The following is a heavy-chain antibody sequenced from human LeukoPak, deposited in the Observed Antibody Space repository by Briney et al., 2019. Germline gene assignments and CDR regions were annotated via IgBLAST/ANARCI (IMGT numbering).Heavy chain of an antibody. CDR1: GFTFW. D-gene: IGHD3-16*01. CDR3: MPGGSDSDY. CDR2: TKPDGSAE. V-gene: IGHV3-7*01. J-gene: IGHJ4*02. Sequence: GGSLRLSCAASGFTFWMGWVRQAPGKGLEWVANTKPDGSAEYYADSVRGRFTTSRDNANNFLYLQMNSLRAEDTALYYCMPGGSDSDYWGQGTLVTVSS.